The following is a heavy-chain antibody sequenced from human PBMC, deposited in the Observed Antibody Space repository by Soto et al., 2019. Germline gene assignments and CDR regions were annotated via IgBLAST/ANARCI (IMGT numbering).Heavy chain of an antibody. J-gene: IGHJ4*02. Sequence: QITLKESGPTLVEPTETLTLTCTFSGFSLTAYGVGVGWIRQPPGGALECLAFIYCDDDKRYSPSLKNRLTVTKDTSSNRVALTMTDMDPRNTATYYCAHRLVPPTQYDWNGGYFDYWGQGILVTVSS. CDR2: IYCDDDK. CDR1: GFSLTAYGVG. D-gene: IGHD1-20*01. V-gene: IGHV2-5*02. CDR3: AHRLVPPTQYDWNGGYFDY.